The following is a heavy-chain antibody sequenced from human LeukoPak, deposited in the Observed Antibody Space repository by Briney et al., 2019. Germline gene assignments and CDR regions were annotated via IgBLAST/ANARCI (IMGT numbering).Heavy chain of an antibody. V-gene: IGHV4-30-2*01. CDR2: IYHSGST. J-gene: IGHJ4*02. Sequence: PSETLSLTCAVSGGSISSGGYSWSWIRQPPGKGLEWIGYIYHSGSTYYNPSLKSRVTISVDRSKNQFSLRLSSVTAADTAVYYCARSPYYYGSGTHFDYWGQGTLVTVSS. CDR1: GGSISSGGYS. D-gene: IGHD3-10*01. CDR3: ARSPYYYGSGTHFDY.